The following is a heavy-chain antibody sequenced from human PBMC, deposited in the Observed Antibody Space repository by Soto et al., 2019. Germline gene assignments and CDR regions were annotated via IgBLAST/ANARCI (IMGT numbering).Heavy chain of an antibody. CDR1: GFTFSSYW. J-gene: IGHJ4*02. CDR2: INSDGSST. Sequence: GGSMRLSCAASGFTFSSYWMHWVRQAPGKGLVWVSRINSDGSSTSYADSVKGRFTISRDNAKNTLYLQMNSLRAEDTAVYYSVKGYSSSWYVWFDYWGQGTLVTVSS. V-gene: IGHV3-74*01. CDR3: VKGYSSSWYVWFDY. D-gene: IGHD6-13*01.